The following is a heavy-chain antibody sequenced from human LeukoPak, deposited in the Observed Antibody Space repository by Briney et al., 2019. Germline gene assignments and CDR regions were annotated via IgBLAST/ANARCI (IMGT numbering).Heavy chain of an antibody. D-gene: IGHD5/OR15-5a*01. Sequence: GKSLRLSCAASGFSNYAMNWVRQAPGKGLEWVARISYDGTNKYYADSVKGRLTISRDNSKNTVYLQMNSLRTEETAVYYCARMKAVSGDANYLDYCGQGTLVTVSS. V-gene: IGHV3-30*04. CDR3: ARMKAVSGDANYLDY. CDR2: ISYDGTNK. J-gene: IGHJ4*02. CDR1: GFSNYA.